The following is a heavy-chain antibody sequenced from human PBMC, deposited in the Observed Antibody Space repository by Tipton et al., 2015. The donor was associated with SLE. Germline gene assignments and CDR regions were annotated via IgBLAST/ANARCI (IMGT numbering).Heavy chain of an antibody. CDR2: MSDSGNT. V-gene: IGHV4-59*01. CDR1: GGSITDYY. CDR3: VKGKEVAATDQYYYMDV. D-gene: IGHD6-19*01. J-gene: IGHJ6*03. Sequence: TLSLTCSVSGGSITDYYWSWIRQAPGKGPEWIGHMSDSGNTNYNPSLKNRVTISLDASRSQISLRLNSMTAADTAIYHCVKGKEVAATDQYYYMDVWGKGTTVTVS.